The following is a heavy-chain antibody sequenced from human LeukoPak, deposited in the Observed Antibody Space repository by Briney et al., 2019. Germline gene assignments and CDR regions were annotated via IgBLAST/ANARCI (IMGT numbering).Heavy chain of an antibody. V-gene: IGHV3-7*03. CDR2: IREERGQE. Sequence: PGGSLRLSCVASGLTVSNHWMSWVRQAPGKGLEWVANIREERGQEYYVDSVKGRFTISKDNAKNSLYLQMNSLRAEDTALYHCARNNGMDVWGQGTTVIVSS. CDR1: GLTVSNHW. J-gene: IGHJ6*02. CDR3: ARNNGMDV.